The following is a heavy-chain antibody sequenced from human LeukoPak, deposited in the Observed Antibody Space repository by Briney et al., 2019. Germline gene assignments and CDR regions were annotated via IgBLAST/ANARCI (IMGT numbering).Heavy chain of an antibody. CDR1: GYSISSGYY. CDR2: IYHSAST. J-gene: IGHJ4*02. Sequence: SDTLSLTCTVCGYSISSGYYWGWIRQPPAKGLEWIGSIYHSASTYYNPSLKSRATISVDTSKHQFSLKLSSVTAADTAVYYCARVYASQDWGQGTLVTVSS. V-gene: IGHV4-38-2*02. D-gene: IGHD2-8*01. CDR3: ARVYASQD.